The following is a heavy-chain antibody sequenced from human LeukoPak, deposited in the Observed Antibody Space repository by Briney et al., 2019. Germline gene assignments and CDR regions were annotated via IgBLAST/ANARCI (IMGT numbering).Heavy chain of an antibody. CDR3: ARDPNPYSSTSGYFDF. D-gene: IGHD6-6*01. V-gene: IGHV1-69*13. CDR1: GYTFTGYY. CDR2: ILPIFGTA. Sequence: SVKVSCKASGYTFTGYYMHWVRQAPGQGLEWMGGILPIFGTANYAQKFQGRVTITADESTSTASLDLSSLTSEDTAVYYCARDPNPYSSTSGYFDFWGQGTLVTVSS. J-gene: IGHJ4*02.